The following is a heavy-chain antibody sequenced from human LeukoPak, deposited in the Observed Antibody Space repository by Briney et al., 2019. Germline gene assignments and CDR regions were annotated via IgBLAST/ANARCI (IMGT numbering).Heavy chain of an antibody. J-gene: IGHJ5*02. CDR2: ISYDGSNK. CDR3: AREGREGQYCSGGSCPWGNWFDP. V-gene: IGHV3-30-3*01. Sequence: GRSLRLSCAASGFTFSSYAMHWVRQAPGKGLEWVAVISYDGSNKYYADSVKGRFTISRDNSKNTLYLQMNSLRAEDTAVYYCAREGREGQYCSGGSCPWGNWFDPWGQGTLVTVSS. CDR1: GFTFSSYA. D-gene: IGHD2-15*01.